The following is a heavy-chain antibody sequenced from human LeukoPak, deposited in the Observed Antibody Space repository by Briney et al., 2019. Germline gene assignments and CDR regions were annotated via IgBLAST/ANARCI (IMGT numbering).Heavy chain of an antibody. J-gene: IGHJ5*02. Sequence: SETLSLTCAVYGGSFSGYYWSWIRQPPGKELEWIGEINHSGSTNYNPSLKSRVTISVDTSKNQFSLKLSSVTAADTAVYYCARGRRCSGGSCRVFDPWGQGTLVTVSS. CDR3: ARGRRCSGGSCRVFDP. V-gene: IGHV4-34*01. CDR1: GGSFSGYY. CDR2: INHSGST. D-gene: IGHD2-15*01.